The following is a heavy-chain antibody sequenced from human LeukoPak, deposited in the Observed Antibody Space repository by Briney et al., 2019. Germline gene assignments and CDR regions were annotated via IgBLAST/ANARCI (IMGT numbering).Heavy chain of an antibody. CDR1: GDSVSSNSAA. CDR3: AAASHLGVVPAAIGLDY. CDR2: THYRSKWYN. D-gene: IGHD2-2*02. J-gene: IGHJ4*02. Sequence: SQTLSLTCAISGDSVSSNSAAWNWIRQSPSRGLEWLGRTHYRSKWYNDYAVSVKSRITINPDTSKNQFSLQLNSVTPEDTAVYYCAAASHLGVVPAAIGLDYWGQGTLVTVSS. V-gene: IGHV6-1*01.